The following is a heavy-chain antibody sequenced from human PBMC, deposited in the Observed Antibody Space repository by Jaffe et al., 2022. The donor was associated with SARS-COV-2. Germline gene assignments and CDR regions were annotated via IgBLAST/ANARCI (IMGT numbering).Heavy chain of an antibody. CDR3: AKDRRNYGPQVDY. J-gene: IGHJ4*02. Sequence: QVQLVESGGGVVQPGRSLRLSCAASGFTFSSYGMHWVRQAPGKGLEWVAVISYDGSNKYYADSVKGRFTISRDNSKNTLYLQMNSLRAEDTAVYYCAKDRRNYGPQVDYWGQGTLVTVSS. V-gene: IGHV3-30*18. D-gene: IGHD1-7*01. CDR1: GFTFSSYG. CDR2: ISYDGSNK.